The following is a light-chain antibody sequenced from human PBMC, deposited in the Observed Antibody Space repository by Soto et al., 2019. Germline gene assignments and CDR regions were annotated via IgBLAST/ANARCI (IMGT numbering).Light chain of an antibody. CDR1: QSVSSY. Sequence: EIVLTQSPAILSMSPGERATLSCRASQSVSSYFAWYQQKPGQAPRLLIYDASNRATGLPARFSGSGSGTDFTLTISSLEPEDFAFYYCQQRRYWPVTFGQGTKVEIK. J-gene: IGKJ1*01. CDR2: DAS. CDR3: QQRRYWPVT. V-gene: IGKV3-11*01.